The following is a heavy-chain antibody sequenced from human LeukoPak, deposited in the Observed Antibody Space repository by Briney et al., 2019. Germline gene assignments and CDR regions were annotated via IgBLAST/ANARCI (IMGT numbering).Heavy chain of an antibody. V-gene: IGHV3-21*06. Sequence: GGSLRLSCAASGFTFSSYSMNWVRQAPGKGLEWVSYISESSSHTYNADSVKGRFTISRDNAKNSLYLQMNSLRVEDTGIYYCARDRAVKARIGGMDVWGQGTTVIVSS. CDR2: ISESSSHT. CDR1: GFTFSSYS. CDR3: ARDRAVKARIGGMDV. D-gene: IGHD5-24*01. J-gene: IGHJ6*02.